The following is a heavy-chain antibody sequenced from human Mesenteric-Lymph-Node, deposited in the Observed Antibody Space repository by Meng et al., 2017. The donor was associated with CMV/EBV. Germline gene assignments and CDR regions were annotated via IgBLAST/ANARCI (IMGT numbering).Heavy chain of an antibody. D-gene: IGHD3-10*01. CDR1: GGSISSSSYY. CDR2: IYYSGST. Sequence: GSLRLSCTVSGGSISSSSYYWGWIRQPPGKGLEWIGSIYYSGSTYYNPSLKSRVTISVDTSKNQFSLKLSSVTAADAAVYYCASARFGGGSPAYYNYYGMDVWGQGTTVTVSS. CDR3: ASARFGGGSPAYYNYYGMDV. V-gene: IGHV4-39*07. J-gene: IGHJ6*02.